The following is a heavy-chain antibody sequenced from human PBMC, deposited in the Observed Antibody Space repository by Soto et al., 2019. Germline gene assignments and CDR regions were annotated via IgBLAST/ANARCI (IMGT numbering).Heavy chain of an antibody. CDR1: GLTVSQAW. D-gene: IGHD3-9*01. V-gene: IGHV3-15*01. Sequence: EVQLAESGGGLVKPGGSLRLSCVASGLTVSQAWMSWVRQVPGKGLEWLGRIRSNSHGGTPDYAAPVQGKITISRDDSKNTLFLQMDSLKTEDTAIYYCTTSTFHWLPDYWGQGTLVTVSS. CDR2: IRSNSHGGTP. J-gene: IGHJ4*02. CDR3: TTSTFHWLPDY.